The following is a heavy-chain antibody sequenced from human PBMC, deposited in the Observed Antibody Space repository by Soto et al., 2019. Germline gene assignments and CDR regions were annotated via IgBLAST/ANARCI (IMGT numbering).Heavy chain of an antibody. J-gene: IGHJ4*02. Sequence: QITLKESGPTLVKPTQTLTLTCTFSGFSLTTRPVGVGWIRQPPGQALEWLALSYWDDDKRYNPSLKTSVTITKDASKNQVVLTIANMDPVDTATYYCAHRQRYNGAWNEGTFYYWGQGALGTVSS. CDR1: GFSLTTRPVG. D-gene: IGHD1-1*01. CDR3: AHRQRYNGAWNEGTFYY. CDR2: SYWDDDK. V-gene: IGHV2-5*02.